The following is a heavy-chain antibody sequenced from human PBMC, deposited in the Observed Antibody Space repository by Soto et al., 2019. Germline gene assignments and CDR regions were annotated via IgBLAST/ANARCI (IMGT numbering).Heavy chain of an antibody. CDR3: ARALLGPMTFDV. J-gene: IGHJ3*01. CDR2: IKEDGSEK. V-gene: IGHV3-7*03. Sequence: VQLVESGGDLVQPGGSLRLSCAASKFTFSNYWMTWVRQAPGKGLEWVANIKEDGSEKYYVDSVKGRFTISRDNAKNSLSLQMNSLRAEDTAVYYCARALLGPMTFDVWGQGTMVTVSS. CDR1: KFTFSNYW. D-gene: IGHD7-27*01.